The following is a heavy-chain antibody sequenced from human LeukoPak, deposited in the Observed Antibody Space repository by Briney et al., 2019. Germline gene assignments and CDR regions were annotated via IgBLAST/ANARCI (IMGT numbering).Heavy chain of an antibody. J-gene: IGHJ4*02. V-gene: IGHV3-74*01. CDR3: ARESKYSGYPFDY. CDR2: VNSDGSGT. D-gene: IGHD5-12*01. Sequence: PGGSLRLSCAASGFTFSSYWMHWVRQAPGKGLVWVSRVNSDGSGTTHADSVKGRFTISRDNAKNTLYLQMNSLRAEDTAVYYCARESKYSGYPFDYWGQGTLVTVSS. CDR1: GFTFSSYW.